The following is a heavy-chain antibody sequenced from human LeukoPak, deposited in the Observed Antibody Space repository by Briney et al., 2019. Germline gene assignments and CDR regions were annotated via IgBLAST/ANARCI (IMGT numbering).Heavy chain of an antibody. CDR1: GDSISSSSYY. CDR2: FYYSGST. V-gene: IGHV4-39*01. CDR3: ARRLDSSGDLIIDY. Sequence: SETLSLTCTVSGDSISSSSYYWGWIRQPPGKGLEWIGTFYYSGSTYYNPSLKSRVTISVDTSKNQFSLRLSSVTAADTAVYYCARRLDSSGDLIIDYWGQGTLVTVSS. D-gene: IGHD3-22*01. J-gene: IGHJ4*02.